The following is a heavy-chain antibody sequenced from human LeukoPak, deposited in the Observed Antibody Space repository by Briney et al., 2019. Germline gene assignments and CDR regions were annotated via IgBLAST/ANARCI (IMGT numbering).Heavy chain of an antibody. J-gene: IGHJ5*01. CDR1: GFTFNNYG. Sequence: GRSLRLSCAASGFTFNNYGLHWVRQAPGKGLEWVAVISYDGSNKYYADSVKGRFTISRDNSKNTLYLQVNSLRAEDTAVYYCAKGPGMTTVTTFGSWGQGTLVTVSP. V-gene: IGHV3-30*18. CDR2: ISYDGSNK. D-gene: IGHD4-11*01. CDR3: AKGPGMTTVTTFGS.